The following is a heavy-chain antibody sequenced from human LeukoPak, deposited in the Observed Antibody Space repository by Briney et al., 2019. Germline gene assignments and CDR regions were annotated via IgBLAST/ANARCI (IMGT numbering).Heavy chain of an antibody. CDR1: GFSLSTSGVG. V-gene: IGHV2-5*02. D-gene: IGHD1-26*01. CDR3: AHRRYWDYYFDD. J-gene: IGHJ4*02. CDR2: IYWDDDK. Sequence: ESGPTLVKPTQTLTLTCTFSGFSLSTSGVGVGWIRQPPGKALEWLALIYWDDDKRYSPSLKSRLTITKDTSKNQVVLTMTNMDPVGTATYYCAHRRYWDYYFDDWGQGTLVTVSS.